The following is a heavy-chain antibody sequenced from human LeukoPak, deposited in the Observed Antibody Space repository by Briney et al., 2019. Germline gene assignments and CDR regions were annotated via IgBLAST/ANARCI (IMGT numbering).Heavy chain of an antibody. D-gene: IGHD5-12*01. CDR2: IYYSGST. V-gene: IGHV4-59*08. J-gene: IGHJ4*02. CDR1: GGSISSYY. Sequence: SETLSLTCTVSGGSISSYYWSWTRQPPGKGLEWIGYIYYSGSTNYNPSLKSRVTISVDTSKNQFSLKLSSVTAADTAVYYCARQSGYDLRWGQGTLVTVSS. CDR3: ARQSGYDLR.